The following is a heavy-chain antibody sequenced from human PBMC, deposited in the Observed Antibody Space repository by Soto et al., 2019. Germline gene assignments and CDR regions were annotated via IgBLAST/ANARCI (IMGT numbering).Heavy chain of an antibody. CDR1: GGSISSSSYY. D-gene: IGHD3-3*02. CDR2: IYYSGST. CDR3: ARTRIIFGVVIRFDY. Sequence: QLQLQESGPGLVKPSETLSLTCTVSGGSISSSSYYWGWIRQPPGKGLEWIGSIYYSGSTYYNPSLKSRVTISVDTSKNQFSLKLSSVTAADTAVYDCARTRIIFGVVIRFDYWGQGTLVTVSS. J-gene: IGHJ4*02. V-gene: IGHV4-39*01.